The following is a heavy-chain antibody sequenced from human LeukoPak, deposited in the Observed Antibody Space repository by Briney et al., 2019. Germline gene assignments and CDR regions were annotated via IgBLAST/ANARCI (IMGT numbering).Heavy chain of an antibody. J-gene: IGHJ4*02. D-gene: IGHD6-6*01. CDR2: IYASGST. CDR3: ARSSSSGAYFDY. CDR1: GGSISSYY. V-gene: IGHV4-4*07. Sequence: SETLSLTCTVSGGSISSYYWSWIRQPAGKGLGWIGRIYASGSTNYNPSLKSRVTMSVEMSKNQFSLKLSSVTAADTAVYYCARSSSSGAYFDYWGQGTLVTVSS.